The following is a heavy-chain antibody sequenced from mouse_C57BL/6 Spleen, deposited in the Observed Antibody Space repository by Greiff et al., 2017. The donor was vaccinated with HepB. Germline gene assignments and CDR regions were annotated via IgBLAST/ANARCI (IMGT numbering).Heavy chain of an antibody. CDR3: ARGTTVVAHFDY. CDR2: IDPSDSET. J-gene: IGHJ2*01. V-gene: IGHV1-52*01. Sequence: QVQLKQPGAELVRPGSSVKLSCKASGYTFTSYWMHWVKQRPIQGLEWIGNIDPSDSETHYNQKFKDKATLTVDKSSSTAYMQLSSLTSEDSAVYYCARGTTVVAHFDYWGQGTTLTVSS. D-gene: IGHD1-1*01. CDR1: GYTFTSYW.